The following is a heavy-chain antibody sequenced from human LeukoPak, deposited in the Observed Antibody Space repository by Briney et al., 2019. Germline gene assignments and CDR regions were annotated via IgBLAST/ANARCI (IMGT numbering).Heavy chain of an antibody. Sequence: ASVKVSCKASGYTFTSYYMHWVRQAPGQGLEWMGIINPSGGSTSYAQKFQGRVTMTRDTSTSTVYMELSSLRSEDTAVYYCARGGPATVVTSGGEYFQHWGQGTLVIVSS. CDR2: INPSGGST. J-gene: IGHJ1*01. D-gene: IGHD4-23*01. CDR1: GYTFTSYY. V-gene: IGHV1-46*01. CDR3: ARGGPATVVTSGGEYFQH.